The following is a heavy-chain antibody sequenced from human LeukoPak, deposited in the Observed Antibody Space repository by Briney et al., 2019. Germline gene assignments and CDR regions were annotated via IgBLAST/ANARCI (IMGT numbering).Heavy chain of an antibody. CDR1: GFTFSSYS. CDR3: ARVYCSGGSCYYYFAY. CDR2: ISSSSSYI. J-gene: IGHJ4*02. Sequence: GGSLRLSCAASGFTFSSYSMNWVRQAPGKGLECVSSISSSSSYIYYADSVKGRFTISRDNAKHSLYLKMNSLRAEDTAVYYCARVYCSGGSCYYYFAYWGQGTLVTVSS. V-gene: IGHV3-21*01. D-gene: IGHD2-15*01.